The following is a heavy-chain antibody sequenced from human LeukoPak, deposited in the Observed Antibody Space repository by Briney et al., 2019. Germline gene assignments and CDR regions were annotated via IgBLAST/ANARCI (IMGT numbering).Heavy chain of an antibody. CDR1: GESFSGYY. CDR3: ARAARYCSSTSCYDFDY. Sequence: SETLSLTCAVYGESFSGYYWSWIRQPPGKGLEWIGEINHSGSTNYNPSLKSRVTISVDTSKNHFSLKLSSVTAADTAVYYCARAARYCSSTSCYDFDYWGQGTLVTVSS. D-gene: IGHD2-2*01. J-gene: IGHJ4*02. V-gene: IGHV4-34*01. CDR2: INHSGST.